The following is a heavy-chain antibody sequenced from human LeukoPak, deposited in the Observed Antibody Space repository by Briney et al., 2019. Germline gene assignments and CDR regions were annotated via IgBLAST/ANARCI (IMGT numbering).Heavy chain of an antibody. CDR2: ISVYNGNT. CDR3: VREAGTRFDY. V-gene: IGHV1-18*01. J-gene: IGHJ4*02. D-gene: IGHD3-10*01. Sequence: ASVKVSCKASGYSFTSYGISWVRQAPGQGLEWMGWISVYNGNTKYAQRLQGRVTMTTDTSTSTAYMELRSLRSDDTAVYYCVREAGTRFDYRGQGNLVTVSS. CDR1: GYSFTSYG.